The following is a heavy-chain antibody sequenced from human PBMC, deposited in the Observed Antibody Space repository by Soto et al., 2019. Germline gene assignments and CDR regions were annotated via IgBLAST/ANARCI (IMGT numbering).Heavy chain of an antibody. CDR1: GGSISSGPYS. V-gene: IGHV4-39*01. CDR3: ARLGGYCSTTSCYGFYGMDV. D-gene: IGHD2-2*01. Sequence: QLQLQESGPGLVKPSETLSLTCTVSGGSISSGPYSWGWIRQPPGEGLEWLGTFHYSENTYYNPSLESRVTISVDTSKNQFSLKVTSVTVADTAIYYCARLGGYCSTTSCYGFYGMDVWGQGTTVIVSS. CDR2: FHYSENT. J-gene: IGHJ6*02.